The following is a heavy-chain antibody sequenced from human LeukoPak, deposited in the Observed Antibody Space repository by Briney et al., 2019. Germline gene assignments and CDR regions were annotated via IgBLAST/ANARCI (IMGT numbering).Heavy chain of an antibody. Sequence: ASVKVSCKASGYTFTSHGITWVRQAPGQGLEWMGWISGYNGNTNYAQMLQGRVTMTTDTSTSTAYLDLRRLRSDDTAVYYCARGRYYGSSGFQAKDYWGQGTLVTVSS. V-gene: IGHV1-18*01. J-gene: IGHJ4*02. D-gene: IGHD3-22*01. CDR2: ISGYNGNT. CDR1: GYTFTSHG. CDR3: ARGRYYGSSGFQAKDY.